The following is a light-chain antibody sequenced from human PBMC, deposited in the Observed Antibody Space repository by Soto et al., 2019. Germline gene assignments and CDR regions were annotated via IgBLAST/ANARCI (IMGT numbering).Light chain of an antibody. Sequence: QSVLTQPPSASGTPGQRVTISCSGSSSNIGSNAVIWYQQLPGTAPKLLIYNNSQRPSGVPDRFSCSKSGTAASLAISGLQSDDEAEYYCAAWDYSLNGVIFGGGTKLTVL. CDR1: SSNIGSNA. V-gene: IGLV1-44*01. CDR2: NNS. J-gene: IGLJ2*01. CDR3: AAWDYSLNGVI.